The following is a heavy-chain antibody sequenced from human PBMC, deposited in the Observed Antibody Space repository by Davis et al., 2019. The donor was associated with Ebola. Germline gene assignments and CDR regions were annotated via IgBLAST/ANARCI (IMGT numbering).Heavy chain of an antibody. V-gene: IGHV3-23*01. J-gene: IGHJ4*02. CDR3: ARDGAYDYVWGSYRRAALFDY. D-gene: IGHD3-16*02. Sequence: GGSLRLSCAASGFTFSNAWMSWVRQAPGKGLEWVSGISSSGGSTYYGDSVKGRFTISSDDSKNTLYLQMNSLRAEDTAVYYCARDGAYDYVWGSYRRAALFDYWGQGTLVTVSS. CDR2: ISSSGGST. CDR1: GFTFSNAW.